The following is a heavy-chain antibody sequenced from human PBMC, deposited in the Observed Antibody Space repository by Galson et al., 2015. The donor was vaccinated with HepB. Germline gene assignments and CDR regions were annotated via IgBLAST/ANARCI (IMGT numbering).Heavy chain of an antibody. Sequence: SETLSLTCAVYGGSFSGYYWSWIRQPPGKGLEWLGEINHSGSTNYNPSLKRRVTISVDTSKNQFSLKLSSVTAADTAVYYCARGRTGRGRGRERGTVTDSSGYPYWGQGTLVTVSS. CDR3: ARGRTGRGRGRERGTVTDSSGYPY. J-gene: IGHJ4*02. CDR2: INHSGST. D-gene: IGHD3-22*01. V-gene: IGHV4-34*01. CDR1: GGSFSGYY.